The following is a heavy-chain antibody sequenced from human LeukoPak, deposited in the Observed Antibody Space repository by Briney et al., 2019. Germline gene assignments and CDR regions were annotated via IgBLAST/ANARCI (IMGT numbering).Heavy chain of an antibody. D-gene: IGHD1-1*01. Sequence: ASVKVSCKASGYTFTSYYMHWVRQAPGQGLVWMGIINSICCSTRYAQKFQGRVTMTRDTSTSTLYMELRSLRSEDAAVYYCARAPWAKLEPSFDYWGERTMVGVPS. CDR2: INSICCST. J-gene: IGHJ4*02. V-gene: IGHV1-46*01. CDR3: ARAPWAKLEPSFDY. CDR1: GYTFTSYY.